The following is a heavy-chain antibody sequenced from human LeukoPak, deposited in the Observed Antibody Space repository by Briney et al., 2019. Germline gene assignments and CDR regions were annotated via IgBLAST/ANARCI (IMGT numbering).Heavy chain of an antibody. D-gene: IGHD1-26*01. CDR2: ISSSSSYI. CDR1: GFTFSSYS. CDR3: ARLINTLVPPFSGSYGLDYYYGMDV. V-gene: IGHV3-21*01. Sequence: GGSLRLSCAASGFTFSSYSMNWVRQAPGKGLEWVSSISSSSSYIYYADSVKGRFTISRDNAKNSLYLQMNSLRAEDTAVYYCARLINTLVPPFSGSYGLDYYYGMDVWGQGTTVTVSS. J-gene: IGHJ6*02.